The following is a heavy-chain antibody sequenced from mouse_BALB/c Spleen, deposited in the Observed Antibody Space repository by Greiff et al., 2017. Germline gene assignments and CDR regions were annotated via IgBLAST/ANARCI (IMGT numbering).Heavy chain of an antibody. CDR2: INSNGGST. Sequence: EVKLMESGGGLVQPGGSLKLSCAASGFTFSSYGMSWVRQTPDKRLELVATINSNGGSTYYPDSVKGRFTISRDNAKNTLYLQMSSLKSEDTAMYYCARDGSSYVWFAYWGQGTLVTVSA. CDR1: GFTFSSYG. CDR3: ARDGSSYVWFAY. V-gene: IGHV5-6-3*01. J-gene: IGHJ3*01. D-gene: IGHD1-1*01.